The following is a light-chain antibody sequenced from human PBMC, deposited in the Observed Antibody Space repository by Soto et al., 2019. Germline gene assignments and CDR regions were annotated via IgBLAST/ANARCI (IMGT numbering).Light chain of an antibody. V-gene: IGLV2-11*01. Sequence: QSALTQPRSVSGSPGQSVTFSCTGTSSDIGGFDYVSWVQQHPGKVPKLMIYDVSTRPSGVPDRFSGSKSGNTDSLTISGLQAEDEADYYCCSYAGTFRGYVFGTGTKVTVL. CDR2: DVS. CDR3: CSYAGTFRGYV. J-gene: IGLJ1*01. CDR1: SSDIGGFDY.